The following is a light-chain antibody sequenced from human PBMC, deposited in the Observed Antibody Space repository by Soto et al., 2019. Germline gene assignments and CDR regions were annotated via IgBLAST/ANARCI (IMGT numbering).Light chain of an antibody. CDR1: QDISNF. Sequence: DIQMTQSPSAMSASVGDRVTITCRASQDISNFLAWFQQKPGKVPQRLIYAASSLQSGVPSRFSGSGSGTEFTLTISSLQHEDFATYYCLQHTRYPWTFCQGTKVDIK. CDR2: AAS. CDR3: LQHTRYPWT. J-gene: IGKJ1*01. V-gene: IGKV1-17*03.